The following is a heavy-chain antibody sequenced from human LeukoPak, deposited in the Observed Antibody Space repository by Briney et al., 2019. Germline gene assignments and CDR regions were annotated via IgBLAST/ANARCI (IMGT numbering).Heavy chain of an antibody. CDR2: INPSGRI. Sequence: SKTLSLTCAVYGGSFSGYYWTWIRQAPGKGLEWIGEINPSGRISYNPSLKSRLTISVDASKNQFSLNLRSLTAADTAVYYCARGRQEVSMIVVVMTAVSYYLDVWGKGTTVTVS. J-gene: IGHJ6*03. D-gene: IGHD3-22*01. V-gene: IGHV4-34*01. CDR1: GGSFSGYY. CDR3: ARGRQEVSMIVVVMTAVSYYLDV.